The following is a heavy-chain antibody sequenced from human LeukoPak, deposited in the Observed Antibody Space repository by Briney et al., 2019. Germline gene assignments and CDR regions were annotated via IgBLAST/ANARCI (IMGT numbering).Heavy chain of an antibody. CDR1: GYTFSGYY. CDR3: ARTNCGGDCSPVYSYYGMDV. D-gene: IGHD2-21*02. V-gene: IGHV1-2*02. CDR2: SNLSRGGT. J-gene: IGHJ6*02. Sequence: ASVKDSCKGSGYTFSGYYMHWVRQAPGRGLDWMGWSNLSRGGTNYAQKFQGRVTMTRHTPISTAYMELSRLRSDDTAVYYSARTNCGGDCSPVYSYYGMDVWGQGTTVTVSS.